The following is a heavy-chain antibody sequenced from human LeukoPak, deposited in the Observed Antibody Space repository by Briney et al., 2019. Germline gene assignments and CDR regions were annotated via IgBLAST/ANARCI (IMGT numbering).Heavy chain of an antibody. V-gene: IGHV1-69*13. CDR3: ASPRRAYSGHYFDY. Sequence: SVKVSCKASGGTFSSYAISWVRQAPGQGLEWMGGIIPIFGTANYAQKFQGRVTITADESTSTAYMEQSSLRSEDTAVYYCASPRRAYSGHYFDYWGQGTLVTVSS. D-gene: IGHD2-15*01. J-gene: IGHJ4*02. CDR1: GGTFSSYA. CDR2: IIPIFGTA.